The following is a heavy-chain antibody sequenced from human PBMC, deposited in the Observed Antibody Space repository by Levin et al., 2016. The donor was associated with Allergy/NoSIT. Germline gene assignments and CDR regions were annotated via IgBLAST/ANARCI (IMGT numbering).Heavy chain of an antibody. D-gene: IGHD2-2*01. Sequence: SETLSLTCIVSGDSIRGENWWTWVRQSPGKGLEWIGEIFHSGSHNYNPSLTSRLTLSVDKSKNQFSLNLASVTAADTALYYCARGLVLPPAMRGLDYWGQGILVTVSS. CDR2: IFHSGSH. V-gene: IGHV4/OR15-8*01. CDR3: ARGLVLPPAMRGLDY. CDR1: GDSIRGENW. J-gene: IGHJ4*02.